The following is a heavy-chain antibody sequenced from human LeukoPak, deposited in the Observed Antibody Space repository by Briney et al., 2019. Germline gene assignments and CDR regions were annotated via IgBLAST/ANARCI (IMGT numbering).Heavy chain of an antibody. CDR2: ISYDGSNK. D-gene: IGHD3-9*01. J-gene: IGHJ6*02. V-gene: IGHV3-30-3*01. CDR3: ARDYDILTGPGYYYYYGMDV. Sequence: PGRSLRLSCAASGFTFSSYAMHWVRQAPGKGLEWVAVISYDGSNKYYADSVKGRFTISRDNSKNTPYLQMNSLRAEDTAVYYCARDYDILTGPGYYYYYGMDVWGQGTTVTVSS. CDR1: GFTFSSYA.